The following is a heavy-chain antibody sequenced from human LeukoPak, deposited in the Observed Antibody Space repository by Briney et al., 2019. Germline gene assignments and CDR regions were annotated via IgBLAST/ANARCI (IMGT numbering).Heavy chain of an antibody. D-gene: IGHD4-17*01. CDR1: GFTFSNAW. CDR3: TTDDGDYDGWFDP. V-gene: IGHV3-15*01. Sequence: PGGSLRLSCAASGFTFSNAWMSWVRQAPGKGLEWVGRIKSKTDGGTTDYAAPVKGRFTISRDDSKNTLYLQMNSLKTEDTAVYYCTTDDGDYDGWFDPWGQGTLVTVSS. J-gene: IGHJ5*02. CDR2: IKSKTDGGTT.